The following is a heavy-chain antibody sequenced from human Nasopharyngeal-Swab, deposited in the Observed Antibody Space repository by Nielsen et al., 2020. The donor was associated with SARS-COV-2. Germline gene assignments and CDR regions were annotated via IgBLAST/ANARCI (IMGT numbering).Heavy chain of an antibody. V-gene: IGHV3-21*01. J-gene: IGHJ3*01. CDR2: ISSSSSYI. D-gene: IGHD5-24*01. Sequence: GESLKISCAASGFTFSSYSMNWVRQAPGKGLEWVSSISSSSSYIYYADSVKGRFTISRDNAKNSLFLQMNSLRAEDTAVYYCARIRDGYNYDAFDVWGQGTMVTVSS. CDR3: ARIRDGYNYDAFDV. CDR1: GFTFSSYS.